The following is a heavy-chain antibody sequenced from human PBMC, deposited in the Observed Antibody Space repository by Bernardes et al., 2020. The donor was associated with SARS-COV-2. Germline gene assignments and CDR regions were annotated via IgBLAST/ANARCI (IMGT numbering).Heavy chain of an antibody. CDR1: GGSISSSSFY. J-gene: IGHJ3*01. Sequence: ETLSLTCTVSGGSISSSSFYWGWIRQPPGKGLEWIGTINYSGSTFYNPSLKSRVIISVDTSKNQFFLRLSSVTAADTAVYYCARVRTAMVDDGFDFWGQGTMVTASS. CDR3: ARVRTAMVDDGFDF. CDR2: INYSGST. V-gene: IGHV4-39*01. D-gene: IGHD5-18*01.